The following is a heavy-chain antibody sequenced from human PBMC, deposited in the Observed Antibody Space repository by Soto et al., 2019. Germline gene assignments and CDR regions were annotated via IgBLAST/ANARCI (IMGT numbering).Heavy chain of an antibody. Sequence: QVQLVESGGGVVQPGRSLRLSCAASGFTFSSYAMHWVRQAPGKGLEWVAVISYDGSNKYYADSVKGRFTISRDNSKNTLYLQMNSLRAEDTAVYYWARGVTYCGGDCYSYWYFDLWGRGTLVTVSS. CDR3: ARGVTYCGGDCYSYWYFDL. D-gene: IGHD2-21*02. CDR1: GFTFSSYA. J-gene: IGHJ2*01. V-gene: IGHV3-30-3*01. CDR2: ISYDGSNK.